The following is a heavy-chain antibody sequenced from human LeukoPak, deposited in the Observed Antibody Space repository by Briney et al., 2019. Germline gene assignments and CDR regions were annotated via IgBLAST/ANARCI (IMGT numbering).Heavy chain of an antibody. CDR1: GGSISSGDYY. Sequence: PSETLSLTCTVSGGSISSGDYYWSWIRQPPGKGLEWIGYIYYSGSTYYNPSLKSRVTISVDTFKNQFSLKLSSVTAADTAVYYCARAGILPPLFDYWGQGTLVTVSS. V-gene: IGHV4-30-4*01. J-gene: IGHJ4*02. CDR2: IYYSGST. CDR3: ARAGILPPLFDY.